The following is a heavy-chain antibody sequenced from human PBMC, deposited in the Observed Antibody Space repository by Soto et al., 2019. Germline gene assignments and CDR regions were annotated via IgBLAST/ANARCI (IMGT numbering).Heavy chain of an antibody. CDR3: ARDTITATPADYYGMDV. CDR1: GGSVSSGSYY. J-gene: IGHJ6*02. CDR2: IYYSGST. Sequence: SETLSLTCTVSGGSVSSGSYYWSWIRQPPGKGLEWIGYIYYSGSTNYNPSLKSRVTISVDTSKNQFSLKLGSVTAADTAVYYCARDTITATPADYYGMDVWGQGTTVTVSS. D-gene: IGHD1-20*01. V-gene: IGHV4-61*01.